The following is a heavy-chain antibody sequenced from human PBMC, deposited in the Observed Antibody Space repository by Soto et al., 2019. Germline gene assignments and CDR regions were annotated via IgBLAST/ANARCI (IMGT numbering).Heavy chain of an antibody. V-gene: IGHV3-33*01. CDR1: GFTFNTYS. CDR2: IWYDGTQK. Sequence: QVQLEESGGGVVQPGRSLRLSCEASGFTFNTYSMHWVRQPPGKGLEWLAAIWYDGTQKYYADSVKGRFIISRDTSQNTLYLEMNSLRAEDTAVYYCARAGGTTVTGLWHFDSWGQGTLVTVS. CDR3: ARAGGTTVTGLWHFDS. J-gene: IGHJ4*02. D-gene: IGHD4-17*01.